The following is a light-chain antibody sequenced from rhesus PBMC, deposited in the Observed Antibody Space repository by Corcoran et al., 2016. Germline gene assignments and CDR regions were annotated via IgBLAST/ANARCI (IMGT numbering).Light chain of an antibody. V-gene: IGKV1-43*02. CDR1: QDISNY. CDR2: DAS. Sequence: DIQMTQSPSSLSASVGDRVTITCRASQDISNYLSWYQQKPGKAPKLLIYDASTLQSGVPSRFSGSGSGTEFTLTISSLKPEDFATYYCLQYNSDPLTFGGGTKVEIK. J-gene: IGKJ4*01. CDR3: LQYNSDPLT.